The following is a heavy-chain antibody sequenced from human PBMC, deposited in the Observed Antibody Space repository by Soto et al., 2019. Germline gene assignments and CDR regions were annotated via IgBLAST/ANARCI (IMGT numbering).Heavy chain of an antibody. Sequence: SVNRSCKASGGTFSSYAISWVRQAPGQGLEWMGGIIPIFGTANYAQKFQGRVTITADESTSTAYMELSSLRSEDTAVYYCARSRYMLPGLYYGMDVWGQGIKVTVSS. V-gene: IGHV1-69*13. CDR1: GGTFSSYA. CDR2: IIPIFGTA. J-gene: IGHJ6*02. CDR3: ARSRYMLPGLYYGMDV. D-gene: IGHD1-20*01.